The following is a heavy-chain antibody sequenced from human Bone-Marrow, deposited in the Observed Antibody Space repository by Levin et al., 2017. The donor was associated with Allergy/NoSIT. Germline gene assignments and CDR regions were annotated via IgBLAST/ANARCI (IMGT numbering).Heavy chain of an antibody. CDR1: GFDFHIYI. J-gene: IGHJ6*02. Sequence: GESLKISCEASGFDFHIYIMNWVRQAPGKGLEWLSSITTGSNYKYYVDSVRGRFVISRDNGRNSLYLQMNSLRAEDTAVYYCARSHPLTGTTHFSYQDGMDVWGQGTTVTVSS. CDR3: ARSHPLTGTTHFSYQDGMDV. V-gene: IGHV3-21*01. CDR2: ITTGSNYK. D-gene: IGHD1/OR15-1a*01.